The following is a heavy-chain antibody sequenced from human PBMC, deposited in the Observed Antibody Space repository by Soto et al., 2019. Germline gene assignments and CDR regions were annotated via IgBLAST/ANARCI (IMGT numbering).Heavy chain of an antibody. V-gene: IGHV4-34*01. J-gene: IGHJ6*02. CDR3: ARDYYYYGMDV. Sequence: SETLSLTCAVYGGSFSGYYWSWIRQPPGKGLEWIGEINHSGSTNYNPSLKSRVTISVDTSKNQFSLKLSSVTAADTAVYYCARDYYYYGMDVWGQGTTVTVSS. CDR2: INHSGST. CDR1: GGSFSGYY.